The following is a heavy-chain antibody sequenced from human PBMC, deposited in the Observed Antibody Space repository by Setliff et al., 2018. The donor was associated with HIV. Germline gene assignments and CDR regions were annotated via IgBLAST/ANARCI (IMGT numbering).Heavy chain of an antibody. CDR1: GFTFSNAW. D-gene: IGHD3-3*01. J-gene: IGHJ4*02. CDR3: TRDPQYYNFWSGYFDY. CDR2: IKSKTDGGTT. V-gene: IGHV3-15*01. Sequence: SCAASGFTFSNAWMSWVRQAPGKGLEWVGRIKSKTDGGTTDYAAPVKGRFTISRDTSKNTLYLQMNNLKTEDTAVYYCTRDPQYYNFWSGYFDYWGQGTLVTVSS.